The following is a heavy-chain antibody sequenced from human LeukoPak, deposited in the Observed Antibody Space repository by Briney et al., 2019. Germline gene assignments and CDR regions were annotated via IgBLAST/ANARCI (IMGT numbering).Heavy chain of an antibody. Sequence: GGSLRLSCAASEFTVSSNYMSWVRQAPGKGLEWVSVIYSGGSTYYADSVKGRFTISRDNSKNTLYLQMNSLRAEDTAVYYCARVSTSSSWYYFDYWGQGTLVTVSS. J-gene: IGHJ4*02. D-gene: IGHD6-13*01. CDR3: ARVSTSSSWYYFDY. CDR2: IYSGGST. CDR1: EFTVSSNY. V-gene: IGHV3-66*01.